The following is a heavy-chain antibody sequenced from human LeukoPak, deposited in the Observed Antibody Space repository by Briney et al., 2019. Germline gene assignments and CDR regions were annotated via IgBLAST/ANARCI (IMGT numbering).Heavy chain of an antibody. D-gene: IGHD6-13*01. CDR1: GFTFSSYA. CDR3: AILPGYSNSWYEVDY. V-gene: IGHV3-23*01. Sequence: GGSLRLSCAASGFTFSSYAMSWVRQAPGKGLEWVSGISGSGGSTYYADSVKGRFTISRDNSKNTLYLQMNSPRAEDTAVYYCAILPGYSNSWYEVDYWGQGTLVTVSS. CDR2: ISGSGGST. J-gene: IGHJ4*02.